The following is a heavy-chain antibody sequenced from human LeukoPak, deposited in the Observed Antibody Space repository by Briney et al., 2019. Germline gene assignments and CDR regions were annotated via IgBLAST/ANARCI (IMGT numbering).Heavy chain of an antibody. CDR3: ASALNYYGSGSYVGFDY. V-gene: IGHV3-9*01. D-gene: IGHD3-10*01. CDR1: GFTFDDYA. Sequence: SLRLSCAASGFTFDDYAMHWVRQAPGKGLEWVSGISWNSGSIGYADSVKGRFTISRDNAKNSLYLQMNSLRAEDTAVYYCASALNYYGSGSYVGFDYWGQGTLVTVSS. J-gene: IGHJ4*02. CDR2: ISWNSGSI.